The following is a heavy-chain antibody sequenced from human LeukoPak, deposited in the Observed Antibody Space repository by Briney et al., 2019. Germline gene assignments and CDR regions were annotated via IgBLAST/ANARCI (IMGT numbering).Heavy chain of an antibody. Sequence: SETLSLTCTVSGGSIGSYYWSWIRQPPGKGLEWIGYIYYSGSTNYNPSLKSRVTISVDTSKNQFSLKLSSVTAADTAVYYCARVAIFPNYYYYMDVWGKGTTVTVSS. CDR1: GGSIGSYY. D-gene: IGHD3-3*01. CDR2: IYYSGST. V-gene: IGHV4-59*01. J-gene: IGHJ6*03. CDR3: ARVAIFPNYYYYMDV.